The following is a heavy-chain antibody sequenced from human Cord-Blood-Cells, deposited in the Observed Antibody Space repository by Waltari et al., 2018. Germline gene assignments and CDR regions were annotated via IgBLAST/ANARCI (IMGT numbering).Heavy chain of an antibody. CDR2: INHSGST. J-gene: IGHJ5*02. D-gene: IGHD3-10*01. V-gene: IGHV4-34*01. CDR3: ASGEGSGSYFDP. Sequence: QVQLQQWGAGLLKPSETLSLTCAVYGGSFSGYYRSWIRQPPGKGLEWIGEINHSGSTNYNPSLKSRVTISVDTSKNQFSLKLSSVTAADTAVYYCASGEGSGSYFDPWGQGTLVTVSS. CDR1: GGSFSGYY.